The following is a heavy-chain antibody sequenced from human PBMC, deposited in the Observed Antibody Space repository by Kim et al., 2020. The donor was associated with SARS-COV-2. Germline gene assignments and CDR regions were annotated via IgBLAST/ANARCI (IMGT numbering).Heavy chain of an antibody. J-gene: IGHJ5*02. CDR1: GGSISSGSYF. CDR2: ILATGIT. CDR3: ARSGWHNWFDP. D-gene: IGHD3-22*01. Sequence: SQTLSLTCTVSGGSISSGSYFWSWIRQPAGKGLEWIGRILATGITNYDPSFKSRVTISVDTSRNQLSLKMNSVTDADTAVYYCARSGWHNWFDPWGQGTLVTVSS. V-gene: IGHV4-61*02.